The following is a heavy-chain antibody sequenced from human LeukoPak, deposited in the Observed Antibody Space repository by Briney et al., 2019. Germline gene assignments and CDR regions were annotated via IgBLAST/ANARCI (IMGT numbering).Heavy chain of an antibody. CDR1: GGSFSGYY. D-gene: IGHD6-13*01. V-gene: IGHV4-34*01. CDR2: INHSGST. CDR3: ARFPIAAAGRLGFDL. J-gene: IGHJ2*01. Sequence: PSETLSLTCAVYGGSFSGYYWSWIRQPPGKGLEWIGEINHSGSTNYNPSLKSRVTISVDTSKNQFSLKLSSVTAADTAVYYCARFPIAAAGRLGFDLWDRGTLVTVSS.